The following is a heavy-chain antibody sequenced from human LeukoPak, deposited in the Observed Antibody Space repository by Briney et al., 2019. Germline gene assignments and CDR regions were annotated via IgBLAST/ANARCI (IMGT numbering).Heavy chain of an antibody. CDR1: GHTFTGHY. Sequence: ASVKVSCKASGHTFTGHYIHWVRQAPGQGFEWMGWINPNTGGTDYAQKFQDRIAISTYTSISTTYMELSSLRSDDTALYYCARDLATIDGIAWYYFENWGQGTLVTVS. CDR2: INPNTGGT. J-gene: IGHJ4*02. CDR3: ARDLATIDGIAWYYFEN. V-gene: IGHV1-2*02. D-gene: IGHD5-12*01.